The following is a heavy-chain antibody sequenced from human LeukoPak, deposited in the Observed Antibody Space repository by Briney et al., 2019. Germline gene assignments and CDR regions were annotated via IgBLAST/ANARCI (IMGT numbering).Heavy chain of an antibody. CDR1: GFTFSSYS. CDR3: ARGIGSQLRSGWFDP. J-gene: IGHJ5*02. Sequence: GGSLRLSCAASGFTFSSYSMNWVRQAPGKGLEWVSYISSSSSTIYYADSVKGRFTISRDNAKNSLYLQMNSLRDEDTAVYYCARGIGSQLRSGWFDPWGQGTLVTVSS. V-gene: IGHV3-48*02. CDR2: ISSSSSTI. D-gene: IGHD3-3*01.